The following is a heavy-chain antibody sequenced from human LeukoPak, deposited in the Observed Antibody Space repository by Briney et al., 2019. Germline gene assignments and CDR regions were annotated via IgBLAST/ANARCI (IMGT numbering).Heavy chain of an antibody. CDR3: ARDDILTGYYGVDY. D-gene: IGHD3-9*01. Sequence: GASVKVSCKASGGTFISYAISWVRQAPGQGLEWMGRIIPILGIANYAQKFQGRVTITADKSTSTAYMELSSLRSEDTAVYYCARDDILTGYYGVDYWGQGTLVTVSS. V-gene: IGHV1-69*04. CDR1: GGTFISYA. CDR2: IIPILGIA. J-gene: IGHJ4*02.